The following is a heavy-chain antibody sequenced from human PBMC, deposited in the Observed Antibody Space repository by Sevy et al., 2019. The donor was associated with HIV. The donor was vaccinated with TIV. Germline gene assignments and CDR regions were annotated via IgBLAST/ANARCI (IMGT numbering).Heavy chain of an antibody. V-gene: IGHV3-23*01. CDR2: ISGSGVST. J-gene: IGHJ4*02. D-gene: IGHD3-22*01. Sequence: QLGGSLRLSCAASGFTLNNYAMNWVRQAPGKGLEWVSGISGSGVSTYYADSVKGRFTISRDNSKNTLYLQMNSLRAEDTAVYYCAKDSYFDNTLFDYWGQGTLVTVSS. CDR1: GFTLNNYA. CDR3: AKDSYFDNTLFDY.